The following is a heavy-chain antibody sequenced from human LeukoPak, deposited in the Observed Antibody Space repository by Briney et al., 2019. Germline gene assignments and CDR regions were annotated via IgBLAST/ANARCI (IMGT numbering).Heavy chain of an antibody. Sequence: ASVKVSCKASGYTFTSYYMHWVRQAPGQGLEWMGIINPSGGSTSYAQKFQGRVTMTRDTSTSTVYMELSSLRSEDTAVYYCARGRYSPFYYDSSGYFRDRPTPGGHDYWGQGTLVTVSS. J-gene: IGHJ4*02. CDR2: INPSGGST. V-gene: IGHV1-46*01. CDR3: ARGRYSPFYYDSSGYFRDRPTPGGHDY. CDR1: GYTFTSYY. D-gene: IGHD3-22*01.